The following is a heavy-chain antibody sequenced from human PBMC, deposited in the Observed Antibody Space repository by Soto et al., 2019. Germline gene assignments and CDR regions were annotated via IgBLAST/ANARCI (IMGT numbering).Heavy chain of an antibody. J-gene: IGHJ6*02. CDR1: GFTFSSYG. CDR2: IWSDGSNK. Sequence: QVQLVESGGGVVQPGRSLRLSCAASGFTFSSYGMHWVRQAPGKGLEWVALIWSDGSNKYYADSVKGRFTISRDNSKNTLYLQMNSLRAEDTAVYYCAREIYVMDVWGQGTTVTVSS. CDR3: AREIYVMDV. V-gene: IGHV3-33*01.